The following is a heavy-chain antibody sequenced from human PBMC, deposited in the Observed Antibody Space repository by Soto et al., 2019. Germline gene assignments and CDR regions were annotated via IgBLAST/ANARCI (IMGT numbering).Heavy chain of an antibody. D-gene: IGHD2-2*01. Sequence: PGESLKISCQGSGYNFAIYWISWVRQMPGKGLEWMGRIDPIDSYTNYSPSFQGHVTISADKSISTAYLQWSSLKASDTAMYYCARXYCSSASCPRNYYGMDVWGQGTTVTVSS. CDR2: IDPIDSYT. CDR1: GYNFAIYW. V-gene: IGHV5-10-1*01. J-gene: IGHJ6*02. CDR3: ARXYCSSASCPRNYYGMDV.